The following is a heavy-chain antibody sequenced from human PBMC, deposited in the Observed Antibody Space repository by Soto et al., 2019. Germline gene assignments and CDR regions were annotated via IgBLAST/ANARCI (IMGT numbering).Heavy chain of an antibody. CDR1: GFTFISYW. V-gene: IGHV3-74*01. Sequence: GGAQRLSCAASGFTFISYWMNWVRQTPGKGLMWVSRISPDGGDMGYADSVEGRFTVSRDNARNTLYLQMNSLRAEDTAMYYCATWGHIVPVTPTDFDHWGQGTLVTVSS. J-gene: IGHJ4*02. CDR3: ATWGHIVPVTPTDFDH. D-gene: IGHD2-21*02. CDR2: ISPDGGDM.